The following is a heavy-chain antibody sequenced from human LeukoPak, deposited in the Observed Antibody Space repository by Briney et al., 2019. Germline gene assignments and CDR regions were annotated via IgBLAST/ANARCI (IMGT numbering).Heavy chain of an antibody. CDR1: GFTFSSYG. D-gene: IGHD2-15*01. J-gene: IGHJ4*02. CDR2: ISGSGGST. V-gene: IGHV3-23*01. Sequence: PGGSLRLSCAASGFTFSSYGMSWVRQAPGKGLEWVSAISGSGGSTYYADSVKGRFTISRDNSKNTLYLQMSSLRVEDTAVYYCTKDRGNCRGGSCPTFDYWGQGILVTVSS. CDR3: TKDRGNCRGGSCPTFDY.